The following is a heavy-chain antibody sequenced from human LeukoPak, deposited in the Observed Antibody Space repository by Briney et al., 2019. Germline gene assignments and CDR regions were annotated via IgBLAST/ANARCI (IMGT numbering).Heavy chain of an antibody. J-gene: IGHJ4*02. V-gene: IGHV4-34*01. CDR2: INHSGST. D-gene: IGHD6-13*01. CDR1: GGSFSGYY. CDR3: ARAKPGIAAAGTGQQDY. Sequence: SETLSLTCAVYGGSFSGYYWSWIRQPPGKGLEWIGEINHSGSTNYNPSLKSRVTISVDTSKNQFSLKLSSVTAADPAVYYCARAKPGIAAAGTGQQDYSGQGTLVTASP.